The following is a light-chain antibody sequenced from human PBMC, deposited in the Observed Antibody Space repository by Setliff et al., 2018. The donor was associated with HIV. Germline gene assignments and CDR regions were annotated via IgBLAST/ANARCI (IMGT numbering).Light chain of an antibody. CDR1: NRDVGGYNR. CDR3: GSCTTTSPCA. V-gene: IGLV2-18*02. Sequence: QSALTQPASVSGSPGQSITISCIGTNRDVGGYNRVSWYQQSPGAAPKLLIFEVSNRPSGVPDRFSGSKSGNTASLTISGLQAADEADYYCGSCTTTSPCAFGTGTKVTVL. J-gene: IGLJ1*01. CDR2: EVS.